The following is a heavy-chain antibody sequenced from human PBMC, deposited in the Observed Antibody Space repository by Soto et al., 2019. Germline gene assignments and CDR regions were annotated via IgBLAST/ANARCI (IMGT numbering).Heavy chain of an antibody. Sequence: GGSLRLSCVASGFFFSSHGMYWVRKAPGRGLEWVALISYEGSHKYYVDSVKGRFTISRDNSKKTVYLHMTSLRAEDTALYYCAKDLELPDGDYYHYGIDVLGQGTTVTGSS. D-gene: IGHD1-7*01. CDR3: AKDLELPDGDYYHYGIDV. CDR1: GFFFSSHG. J-gene: IGHJ6*02. CDR2: ISYEGSHK. V-gene: IGHV3-30*18.